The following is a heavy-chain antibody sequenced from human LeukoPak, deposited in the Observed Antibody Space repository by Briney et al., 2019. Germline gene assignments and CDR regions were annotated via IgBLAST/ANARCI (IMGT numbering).Heavy chain of an antibody. D-gene: IGHD6-19*01. CDR3: AKGHTSGWYYFHY. V-gene: IGHV3-48*03. CDR2: ISSSGGIV. CDR1: GFTFNNYE. J-gene: IGHJ4*02. Sequence: PGGSLRLSCAASGFTFNNYEMNWVRQAPGKGLEWVSHISSSGGIVYYADSVKGRFIISRDNAKNSLYLQMNSLRAEDTAVYFCAKGHTSGWYYFHYWGQGTLVTVSS.